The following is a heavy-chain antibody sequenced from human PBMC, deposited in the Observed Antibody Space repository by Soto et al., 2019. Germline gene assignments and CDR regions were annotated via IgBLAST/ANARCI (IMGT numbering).Heavy chain of an antibody. J-gene: IGHJ6*02. CDR2: IIPIFGTA. D-gene: IGHD5-18*01. CDR1: GGTFSSYA. Sequence: QVQLVQSGAEVKKPGSSVKVSCKASGGTFSSYAISWVRQAPEQGLEWMGGIIPIFGTANYAQKFQGRVTITADESTSTAYMELSSLRSEDTAVYYCARKGIQLWLGYYYYGMDVWGQGTTVTVSS. V-gene: IGHV1-69*12. CDR3: ARKGIQLWLGYYYYGMDV.